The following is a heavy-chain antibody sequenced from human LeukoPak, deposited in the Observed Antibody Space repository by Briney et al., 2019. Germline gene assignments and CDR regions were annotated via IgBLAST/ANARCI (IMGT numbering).Heavy chain of an antibody. CDR3: ARRPKELVLDY. Sequence: PSETLSLTRTVSGGSISSSSYYWGWIRQPPGKGLEWIGSIYYSGSTYYNPSLKSRVTISVDTSKNQFSLKLSSVTAADTAVYYCARRPKELVLDYWGQGTLVTVSP. CDR1: GGSISSSSYY. CDR2: IYYSGST. J-gene: IGHJ4*02. V-gene: IGHV4-39*01. D-gene: IGHD6-6*01.